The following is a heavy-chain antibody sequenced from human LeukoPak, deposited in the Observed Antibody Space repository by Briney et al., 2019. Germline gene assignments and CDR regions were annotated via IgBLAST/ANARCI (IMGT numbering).Heavy chain of an antibody. Sequence: SETLSLTCTVSGGSISSYYWSWIRQPPGKGLEWIGYIYYSGSTYYNPSLKSRVTISVDTSKNQFSLKLSSVTAADTAVYYCAGFRPYYFDYWGQGTLVTVSS. CDR2: IYYSGST. J-gene: IGHJ4*02. CDR3: AGFRPYYFDY. V-gene: IGHV4-59*08. CDR1: GGSISSYY.